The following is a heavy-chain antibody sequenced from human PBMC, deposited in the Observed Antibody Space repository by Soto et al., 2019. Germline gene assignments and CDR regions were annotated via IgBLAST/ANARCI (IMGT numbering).Heavy chain of an antibody. CDR2: IYYSGST. CDR1: GGSISSYY. Sequence: SETLSLTCTVSGGSISSYYWSWIRQPPGKGLEWIGYIYYSGSTNYNPSLKSRVTISVDTSKNQFSLRLSSVTAADTAVYYCARSYRRYCSGGSCYSYYYYYMDVWGKGTTVTVS. D-gene: IGHD2-15*01. CDR3: ARSYRRYCSGGSCYSYYYYYMDV. J-gene: IGHJ6*03. V-gene: IGHV4-59*01.